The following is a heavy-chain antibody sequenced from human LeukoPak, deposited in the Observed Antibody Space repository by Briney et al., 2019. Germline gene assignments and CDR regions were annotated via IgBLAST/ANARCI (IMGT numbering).Heavy chain of an antibody. CDR3: ASSPTLQLWQNY. V-gene: IGHV1-8*01. CDR1: GYTFTSYD. CDR2: MNPNSGNT. D-gene: IGHD5-18*01. J-gene: IGHJ4*02. Sequence: ASVKVSCKASGYTFTSYDINWVRQATGQGLEWMGWMNPNSGNTGYAQKFQGRVTMTRNTSISTAYMERSSLRSEDTAVYYCASSPTLQLWQNYWGQGTLVTVSS.